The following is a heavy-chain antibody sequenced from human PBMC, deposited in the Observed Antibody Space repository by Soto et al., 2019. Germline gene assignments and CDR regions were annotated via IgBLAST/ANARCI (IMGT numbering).Heavy chain of an antibody. CDR1: GGSVTGFY. CDR3: ARAPGLGVALIDC. D-gene: IGHD6-19*01. J-gene: IGHJ4*02. Sequence: QVQLQESGPGLVKPSETLSVTCTVSGGSVTGFYWSWIRQPPGKGLEWIGDIFHSGSSNYDPSRRWRVAVAVATSKSQISLRLAPVPAADTAVYYCARAPGLGVALIDCWGQGTLVTVSS. CDR2: IFHSGSS. V-gene: IGHV4-59*02.